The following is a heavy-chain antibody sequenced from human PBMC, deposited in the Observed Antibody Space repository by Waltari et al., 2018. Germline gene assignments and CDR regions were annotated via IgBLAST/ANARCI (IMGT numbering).Heavy chain of an antibody. CDR1: GGSFSGYY. CDR3: ARERQLELGRTGVFDP. D-gene: IGHD1-1*01. Sequence: QVRLDQWGAGLLKPSETLSLTCAVYGGSFSGYYWSWIRRSPEKVLEWIGEITHTGKTNYNPSLRGRITMSVDTSKNQFSLKMTSVTAADTAVYYCARERQLELGRTGVFDPWSRGTPVTVSS. CDR2: ITHTGKT. V-gene: IGHV4-34*01. J-gene: IGHJ5*02.